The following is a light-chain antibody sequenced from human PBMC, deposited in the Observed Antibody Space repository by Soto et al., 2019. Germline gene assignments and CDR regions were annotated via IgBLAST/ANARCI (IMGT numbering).Light chain of an antibody. CDR1: QSISRW. V-gene: IGKV1-5*01. CDR2: DAS. J-gene: IGKJ5*01. Sequence: DIQMTPSPSTLSASVLYIVTITCRSSQSISRWLAWYQQTPGKAPKALIYDASTLRSGVPSRFSGGGSGTEFTLTISSLQPDDFATYYCQQYNTYSTFGQGTRLAIK. CDR3: QQYNTYST.